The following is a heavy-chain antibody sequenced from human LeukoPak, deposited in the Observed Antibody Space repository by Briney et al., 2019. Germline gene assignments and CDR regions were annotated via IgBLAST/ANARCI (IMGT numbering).Heavy chain of an antibody. V-gene: IGHV3-23*01. J-gene: IGHJ4*02. D-gene: IGHD6-19*01. CDR2: ISGSGGST. Sequence: GGSLRLSCAASGFTFSSYAMSWVRQAPGKGLEWVPGISGSGGSTYYADSVKGRFTISRDNSKNTLYLQMNSLRAEDTAVYYCAKRAALAVAGSNLVYWGQGTLVTVSS. CDR1: GFTFSSYA. CDR3: AKRAALAVAGSNLVY.